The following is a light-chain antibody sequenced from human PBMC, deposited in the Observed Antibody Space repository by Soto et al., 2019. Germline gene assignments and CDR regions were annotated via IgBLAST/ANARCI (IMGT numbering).Light chain of an antibody. Sequence: EVVVTQSPATLSVSPGERATLSCRASQSVSSNLAWYQQKPGQAPRLLIYGASTRATGIPARFSGSGSGTEFTLTISSPQSEDFAIYYCQQYKNWWTFGQGTKVDIK. J-gene: IGKJ1*01. V-gene: IGKV3-15*01. CDR1: QSVSSN. CDR2: GAS. CDR3: QQYKNWWT.